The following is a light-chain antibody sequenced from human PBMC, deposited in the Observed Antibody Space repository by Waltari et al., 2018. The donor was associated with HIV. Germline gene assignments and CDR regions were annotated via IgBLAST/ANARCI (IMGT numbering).Light chain of an antibody. CDR1: TGPVTSGHH. V-gene: IGLV7-46*01. J-gene: IGLJ2*01. CDR3: LLSFAGARPVV. CDR2: DTF. Sequence: QAVVTQEPSLTVSPGGTVTLTCGSSTGPVTSGHHPYWFQQKSGQAPRKLIYDTFNQHSWTPARFSGSLLGGKAALTLSGAQPEDEAEYFCLLSFAGARPVVFGGGTNLTVL.